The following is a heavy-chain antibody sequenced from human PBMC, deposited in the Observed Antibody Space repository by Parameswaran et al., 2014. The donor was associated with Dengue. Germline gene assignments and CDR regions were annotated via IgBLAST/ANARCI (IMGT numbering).Heavy chain of an antibody. D-gene: IGHD3-10*01. CDR2: IYSGGST. J-gene: IGHJ4*02. V-gene: IGHV3-66*01. CDR3: ARGFYGSGSHPLDY. Sequence: VRQAPGKGLEWVSVIYSGGSTYYADSVKGRFTISRDNSKNTLYLQMNSLRAEDTAVYYCARGFYGSGSHPLDYWGQGTLVTVSS.